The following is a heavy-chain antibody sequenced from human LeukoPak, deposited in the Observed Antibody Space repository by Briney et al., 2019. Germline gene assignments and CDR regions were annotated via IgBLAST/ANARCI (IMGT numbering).Heavy chain of an antibody. D-gene: IGHD1-26*01. V-gene: IGHV4-34*01. CDR2: INHSGST. Sequence: PSETLSLTCAVYGGSFSGYYWSWIRQPPGKGLEWIGEINHSGSTNYNPSLKSRVTISVDTSKNQFSLKLSSVTAADTAVYYCARVGWELLRAFDAFDIWGQGTMVTVSS. CDR1: GGSFSGYY. J-gene: IGHJ3*02. CDR3: ARVGWELLRAFDAFDI.